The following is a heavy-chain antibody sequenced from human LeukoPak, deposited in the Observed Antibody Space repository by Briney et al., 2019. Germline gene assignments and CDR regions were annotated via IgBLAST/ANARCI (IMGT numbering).Heavy chain of an antibody. Sequence: ASVKVSCKVSGYTLTELSMHWVRQAPGKGLEWMGGFDPEDGETIYAQKFQGRVTMTEDTSTDTAYMELSSPRSEDTAVYYCATNCSGGSCYSTGAFDIWGQGTMVTVSS. CDR2: FDPEDGET. J-gene: IGHJ3*02. V-gene: IGHV1-24*01. D-gene: IGHD2-15*01. CDR3: ATNCSGGSCYSTGAFDI. CDR1: GYTLTELS.